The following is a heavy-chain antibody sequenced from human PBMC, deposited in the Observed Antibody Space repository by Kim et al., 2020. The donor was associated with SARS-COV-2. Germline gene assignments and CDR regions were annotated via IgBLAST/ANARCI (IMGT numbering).Heavy chain of an antibody. Sequence: NPALKRRVTISVNTSKNQFSLKLSSVTAADTAVYYCARGSPRYYYGMDVWGQGTTVTVSS. J-gene: IGHJ6*02. V-gene: IGHV4-31*02. CDR3: ARGSPRYYYGMDV.